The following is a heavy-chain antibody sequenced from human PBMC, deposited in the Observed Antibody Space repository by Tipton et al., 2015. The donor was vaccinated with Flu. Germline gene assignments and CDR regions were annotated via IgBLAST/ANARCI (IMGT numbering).Heavy chain of an antibody. V-gene: IGHV3-23*01. CDR1: GFTVSSNY. CDR3: AKVIPELVAGLDS. CDR2: VSGGGAIT. J-gene: IGHJ4*02. D-gene: IGHD6-19*01. Sequence: SLRLSCAASGFTVSSNYLSWVRQAPGKGLEWVSAVSGGGAITYFAESVKGRFTISRDNSKNILFLQMNSLRADDTAVYSCAKVIPELVAGLDSWGQGTLVTVSS.